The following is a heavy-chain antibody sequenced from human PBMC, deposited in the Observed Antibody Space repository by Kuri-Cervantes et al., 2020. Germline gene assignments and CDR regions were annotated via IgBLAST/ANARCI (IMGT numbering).Heavy chain of an antibody. CDR1: GDSVSSGYY. J-gene: IGHJ4*02. Sequence: SETLSLTCAVSGDSVSSGYYWGWIRQPPGKGLEWIGEIYHSGSTNYNPSLKSRVTISVDKSKNQFSLKLSSVTAADTAVYYCAREGVRGAFDYWGQGTLVTVSS. V-gene: IGHV4-38-2*02. CDR2: IYHSGST. CDR3: AREGVRGAFDY. D-gene: IGHD3-10*01.